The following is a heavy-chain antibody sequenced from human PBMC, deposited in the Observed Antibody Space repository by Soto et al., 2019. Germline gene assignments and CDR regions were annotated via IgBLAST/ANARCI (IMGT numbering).Heavy chain of an antibody. CDR1: VYNFTNYW. CDR2: IYPGDSDT. V-gene: IGHV5-51*01. CDR3: AKRSQISTGWYDY. D-gene: IGHD6-19*01. Sequence: GESLKISCKTSVYNFTNYWIAWVRQMPGKGPEWMGIIYPGDSDTRSNPSFQGQVTISADRSTSTAYLQLSGLKASDTAMYFCAKRSQISTGWYDYWGQGTLVTVSS. J-gene: IGHJ4*02.